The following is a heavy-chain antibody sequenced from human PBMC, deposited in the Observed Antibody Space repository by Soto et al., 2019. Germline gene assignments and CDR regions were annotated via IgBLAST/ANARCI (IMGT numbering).Heavy chain of an antibody. CDR3: AHGSGWLFDF. V-gene: IGHV2-5*02. D-gene: IGHD6-19*01. Sequence: QITLKESGPTLVKPTQTLTLTCTFSGFSLTSNAVGVGWFRQPPGKALEWLALIYWDDDNHYSPSLKSRLTFTKDTSKNQVVLIMTNMDPVDTATYYCAHGSGWLFDFWGQGTRVTFSS. CDR1: GFSLTSNAVG. J-gene: IGHJ4*02. CDR2: IYWDDDN.